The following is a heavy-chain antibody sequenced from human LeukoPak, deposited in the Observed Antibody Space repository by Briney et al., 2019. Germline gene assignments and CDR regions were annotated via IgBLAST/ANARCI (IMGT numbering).Heavy chain of an antibody. CDR1: GGSISSSSYY. CDR2: IYYSGST. D-gene: IGHD3-9*01. CDR3: ARMYYDILTGQGYYFDY. V-gene: IGHV4-39*07. J-gene: IGHJ4*02. Sequence: PSETLSLTCTVSGGSISSSSYYWVWIRQPPGKGLEWIGSIYYSGSTYYNPSLKSRVTISVDTSKNQFSLKLSSVTAADTAVYYCARMYYDILTGQGYYFDYWGQGTLVTVSS.